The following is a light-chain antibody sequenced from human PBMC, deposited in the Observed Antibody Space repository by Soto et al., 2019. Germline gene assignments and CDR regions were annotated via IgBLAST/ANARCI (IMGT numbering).Light chain of an antibody. CDR3: QQYSIYWT. V-gene: IGKV1-5*01. CDR2: DVS. Sequence: DIQMTQSPSTLSASLGDRVTITCRASQSISSWLAWYQQKPGKAPKLLIYDVSTLESGVPSRFSGSASGTEFTLTISSLQPDDFATYYCQQYSIYWTFGQGTKVDI. J-gene: IGKJ1*01. CDR1: QSISSW.